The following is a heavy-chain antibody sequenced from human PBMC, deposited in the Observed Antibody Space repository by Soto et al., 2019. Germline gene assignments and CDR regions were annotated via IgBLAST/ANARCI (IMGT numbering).Heavy chain of an antibody. CDR3: AKEGLRWFAFDY. D-gene: IGHD3-10*01. CDR2: ILYDGSNK. V-gene: IGHV3-30*18. J-gene: IGHJ4*02. CDR1: GFTFSNYG. Sequence: GSLRLSCAASGFTFSNYGIHWVRQAPGKGLEWVTLILYDGSNKYYADSVKGRFTISRDNSKNTVYLQMNSLRAEDTAVYYCAKEGLRWFAFDYWGQGTLVTVSS.